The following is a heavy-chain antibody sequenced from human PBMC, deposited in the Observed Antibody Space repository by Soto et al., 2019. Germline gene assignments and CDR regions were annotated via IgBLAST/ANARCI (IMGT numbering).Heavy chain of an antibody. V-gene: IGHV4-61*01. Sequence: PSETLSLTRTDSGGSVSSGSYYWSWIRQPPGKGLEWIGYIYYSGSTNYNPSLKSRVTISVDTSKNQFSLKLSSVTAADTAVYYCARGIEGWYQGRYYYGMDVWGQGTTVTVCS. CDR2: IYYSGST. CDR3: ARGIEGWYQGRYYYGMDV. CDR1: GGSVSSGSYY. J-gene: IGHJ6*02. D-gene: IGHD6-19*01.